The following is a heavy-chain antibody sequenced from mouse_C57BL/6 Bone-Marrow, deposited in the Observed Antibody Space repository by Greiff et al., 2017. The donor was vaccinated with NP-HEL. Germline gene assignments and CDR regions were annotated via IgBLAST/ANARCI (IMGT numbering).Heavy chain of an antibody. V-gene: IGHV1-19*01. J-gene: IGHJ1*03. CDR3: ARHYYGSSYRYFDV. D-gene: IGHD1-1*01. CDR1: GYTFTDYY. Sequence: EVQLQQSGPVLVKPGASVKMSCTASGYTFTDYYMNWVKQSHGKSLEWIGVINPYNGGTSYNQKFKGKATLTVDKSSSTAYMELNSLTSEDSAVYYCARHYYGSSYRYFDVWGTGTTVTVSS. CDR2: INPYNGGT.